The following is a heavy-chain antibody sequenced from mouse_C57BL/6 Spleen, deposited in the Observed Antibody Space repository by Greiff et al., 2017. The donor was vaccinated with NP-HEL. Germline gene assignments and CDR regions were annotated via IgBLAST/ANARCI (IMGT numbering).Heavy chain of an antibody. CDR1: GFNIKDYY. D-gene: IGHD1-1*01. Sequence: VQLQQSGAELVRPGASVKLSCTASGFNIKDYYMHWVKQRPEQGLEWIGRIDPEDGDTEYAPKFQGQATMTADTSSNTAYLQLSSLTSEDTAVYYCTAVYYYGSSAVYWDYWGQGTTLTVSS. J-gene: IGHJ2*01. CDR3: TAVYYYGSSAVYWDY. V-gene: IGHV14-1*01. CDR2: IDPEDGDT.